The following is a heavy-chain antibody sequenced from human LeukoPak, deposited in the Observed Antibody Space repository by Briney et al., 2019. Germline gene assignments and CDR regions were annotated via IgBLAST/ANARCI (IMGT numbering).Heavy chain of an antibody. CDR1: GFTFDDYT. CDR2: ISWDGGST. D-gene: IGHD3-22*01. Sequence: GGSLRLSCAASGFTFDDYTMHWVRQAPGKGLEWVSLISWDGGSTYYADSVKGRFTISRDNSKNSLYLQMNSLRTEDTALYYCAKDRGYYDSGGYSEGYFDYWGQGTLVTVSS. J-gene: IGHJ4*02. V-gene: IGHV3-43*01. CDR3: AKDRGYYDSGGYSEGYFDY.